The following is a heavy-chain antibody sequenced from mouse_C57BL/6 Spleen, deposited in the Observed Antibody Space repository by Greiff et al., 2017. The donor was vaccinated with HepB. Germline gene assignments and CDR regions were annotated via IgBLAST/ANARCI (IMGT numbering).Heavy chain of an antibody. CDR2: INPNNGGT. V-gene: IGHV1-18*01. CDR1: GYTFTDYN. CDR3: ARERGSAWFAY. J-gene: IGHJ3*01. Sequence: EVKLQESGPELVKPGASVKIPCKASGYTFTDYNMDWVKQSHGKSLEWIGDINPNNGGTIYNQKFKGKATLTVDKSSSTAYMELRSLTSEDTAVYYCARERGSAWFAYWGQGTLVTVSA.